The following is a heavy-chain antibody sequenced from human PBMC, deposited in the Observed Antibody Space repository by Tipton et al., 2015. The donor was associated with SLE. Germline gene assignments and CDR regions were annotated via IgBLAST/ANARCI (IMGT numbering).Heavy chain of an antibody. V-gene: IGHV3-48*03. CDR1: GFTFSNYE. D-gene: IGHD1-26*01. CDR2: ISSTGTDI. J-gene: IGHJ6*03. Sequence: GSLRLSCAASGFTFSNYEMNWVRQAPGKGLEWVSYISSTGTDIYYADSVKGRFTSSRDNAKNSVYLQMNSLRAEDAAVYYCAKDGVGVDYYYYYMDVWGKGTTVTVSS. CDR3: AKDGVGVDYYYYYMDV.